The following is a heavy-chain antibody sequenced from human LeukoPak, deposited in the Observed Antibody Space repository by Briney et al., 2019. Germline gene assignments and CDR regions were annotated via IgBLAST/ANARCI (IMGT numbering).Heavy chain of an antibody. V-gene: IGHV4-59*01. CDR2: IYYSGST. D-gene: IGHD3-22*01. CDR1: GGSISSYY. J-gene: IGHJ5*02. Sequence: PSDTLSLTCTDSGGSISSYYWSWIRQPPGKGLEWIGYIYYSGSTNYNPSLKSRVTISVDTSKNQFSLKLSSVTAADTAVYYCARDSGTYYYDSSGYYNNWFDPWGQGTLVTVSS. CDR3: ARDSGTYYYDSSGYYNNWFDP.